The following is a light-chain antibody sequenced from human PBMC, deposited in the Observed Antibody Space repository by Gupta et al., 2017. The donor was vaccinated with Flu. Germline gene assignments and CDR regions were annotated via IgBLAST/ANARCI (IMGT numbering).Light chain of an antibody. Sequence: QSALTQPASVSGSPGPSITISCTGTSTDIGNYDYVSWYQQHPGKAPKLIIFEVSDRPLGISDRFSGSKSGNTASLTISGLQPEDDADYYCCSYRDTVILVFGTGTKVTVL. J-gene: IGLJ1*01. V-gene: IGLV2-14*01. CDR2: EVS. CDR3: CSYRDTVILV. CDR1: STDIGNYDY.